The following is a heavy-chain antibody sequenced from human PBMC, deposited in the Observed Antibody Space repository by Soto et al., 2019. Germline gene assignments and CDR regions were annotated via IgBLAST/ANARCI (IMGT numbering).Heavy chain of an antibody. V-gene: IGHV3-23*01. D-gene: IGHD4-17*01. CDR2: ITASGDYA. CDR3: GRDPNGAYGGAFEM. J-gene: IGHJ3*02. CDR1: EFTFSDYA. Sequence: EVQQLESGGGLVQPGGSLRLSCAAAEFTFSDYALTWVRLAPGRGLEWVSSITASGDYAQYADSVKGRFSISRDNSRNILFLQMERLRDEDTAIYFCGRDPNGAYGGAFEMWGRGTMVTVSS.